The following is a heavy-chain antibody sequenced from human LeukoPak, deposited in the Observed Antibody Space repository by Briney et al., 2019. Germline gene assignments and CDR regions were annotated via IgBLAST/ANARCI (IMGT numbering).Heavy chain of an antibody. J-gene: IGHJ4*02. Sequence: GGSLRLSCAASGFTFTSYWMGWVRQAPGKGLEWVANIEEYGSEIYYVDSVKGRFTISRDNTKTSLYLQMNSLRAEDTAVYYCASLATGTTGFDYWGQGTLVTVSS. D-gene: IGHD1-1*01. CDR3: ASLATGTTGFDY. CDR2: IEEYGSEI. V-gene: IGHV3-7*01. CDR1: GFTFTSYW.